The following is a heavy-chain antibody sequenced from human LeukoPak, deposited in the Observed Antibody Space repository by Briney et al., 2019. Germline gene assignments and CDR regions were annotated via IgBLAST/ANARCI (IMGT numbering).Heavy chain of an antibody. J-gene: IGHJ5*02. D-gene: IGHD1-26*01. Sequence: PGGSLRLSCAASGFAFSSYWMSWVRQAPGKGLEWVANIKQDGSEKYYVDSVKGRFTISRDNAKNSLYLQMNSLRAEDTAVYYCARDRGIGSYHTYNWFDPWGQGTLVTVSS. CDR3: ARDRGIGSYHTYNWFDP. CDR2: IKQDGSEK. CDR1: GFAFSSYW. V-gene: IGHV3-7*01.